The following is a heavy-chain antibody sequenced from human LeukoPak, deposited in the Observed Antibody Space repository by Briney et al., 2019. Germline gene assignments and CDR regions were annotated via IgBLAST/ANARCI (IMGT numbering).Heavy chain of an antibody. CDR2: IYYSGST. CDR1: GGSFSGYY. J-gene: IGHJ4*02. CDR3: ARDAVYGGNYF. Sequence: PSETLSLTCAVYGGSFSGYYWSWIRQPPGKGLEWIGSIYYSGSTYYSPSLKSRVTISVDTSKNQFSLKLSSVTAADTAVYYCARDAVYGGNYFWGQGTLVTVSS. V-gene: IGHV4-34*01. D-gene: IGHD4-23*01.